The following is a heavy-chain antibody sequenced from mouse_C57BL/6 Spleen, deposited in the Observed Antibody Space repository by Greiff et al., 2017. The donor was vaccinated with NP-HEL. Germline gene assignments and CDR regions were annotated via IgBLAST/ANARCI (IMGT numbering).Heavy chain of an antibody. CDR2: IDPSASSS. CDR1: GYTFTSYW. CDR3: ARWGYGSSYAMDY. J-gene: IGHJ4*01. Sequence: QVHVKQPGAELVMPGASVMLSCKASGYTFTSYWMHWVQQRPGHGLEWIGDIDPSASSSNNKHRLKGKATLTVDKSSSTAYMQLSSLTSEDSAVYYCARWGYGSSYAMDYWGQGTSVTVSA. V-gene: IGHV1-69*01. D-gene: IGHD1-1*01.